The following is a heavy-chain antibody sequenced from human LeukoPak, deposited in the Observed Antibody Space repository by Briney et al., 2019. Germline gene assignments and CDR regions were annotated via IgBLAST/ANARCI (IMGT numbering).Heavy chain of an antibody. Sequence: EGSLRLSCAASGFTFSSYAMSWVRQAPGKGLEWVSGISGSGRTTYYADSVKGRFTISRDNSKNTLSLQMNSLRAEDTAIYYCAKDYCSGGSCPEIFDYWGQGTLVTVSS. D-gene: IGHD2-15*01. V-gene: IGHV3-23*01. CDR3: AKDYCSGGSCPEIFDY. J-gene: IGHJ4*02. CDR1: GFTFSSYA. CDR2: ISGSGRTT.